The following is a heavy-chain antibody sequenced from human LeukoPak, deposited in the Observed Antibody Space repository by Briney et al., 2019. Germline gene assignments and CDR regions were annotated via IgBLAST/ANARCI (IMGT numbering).Heavy chain of an antibody. J-gene: IGHJ4*02. CDR1: GYTFTDYY. V-gene: IGHV1-2*02. Sequence: ASVKVSCKASGYTFTDYYMHWVRQARGQGFEWMGWINSNDGDTNYAQKFHGRVTMTRDTSISTAHMEVSRLRSDDTAVYYCARANFLYCSSSTCLFDYWGQGTLVTVSS. D-gene: IGHD2-2*01. CDR3: ARANFLYCSSSTCLFDY. CDR2: INSNDGDT.